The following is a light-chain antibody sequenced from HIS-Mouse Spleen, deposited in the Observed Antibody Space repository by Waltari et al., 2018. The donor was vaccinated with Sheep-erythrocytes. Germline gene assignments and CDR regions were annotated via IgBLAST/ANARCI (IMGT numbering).Light chain of an antibody. CDR2: AAS. CDR3: QQLNSYPPRVT. Sequence: DIQLTQSPSFLSASVGDRFTITCRASQGISSYLAWYQQKPGKAPKLLIYAASTLQSGVPSRFSGSGSGTEFTLTISSLQPEDFATYYCQQLNSYPPRVTFGGGTKVEIK. V-gene: IGKV1-9*01. CDR1: QGISSY. J-gene: IGKJ4*01.